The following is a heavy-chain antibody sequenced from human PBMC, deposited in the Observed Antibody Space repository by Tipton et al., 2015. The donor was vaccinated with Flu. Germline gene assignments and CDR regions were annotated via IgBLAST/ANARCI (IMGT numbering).Heavy chain of an antibody. CDR3: AKAGRAAPPDS. Sequence: SLRLSCAASGFTVRSNFMTWVRQAPGKGLEWVSTLYSTGHTFYADSVKGRFTISGDNSNDTVFLQMNSLRVDDTAVYFCAKAGRAAPPDSWGRGVPVTVSS. D-gene: IGHD3-10*01. J-gene: IGHJ5*02. CDR1: GFTVRSNF. CDR2: LYSTGHT. V-gene: IGHV3-53*01.